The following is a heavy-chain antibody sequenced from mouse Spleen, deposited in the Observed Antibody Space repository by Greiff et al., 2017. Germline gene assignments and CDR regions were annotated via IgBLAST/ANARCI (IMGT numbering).Heavy chain of an antibody. CDR1: GSPFTRYY. CDR3: TTLGWGAY. CDR2: INPSNGGT. V-gene: IGHV1S16*01. Sequence: QVQLQQSGAELVTPGASVQLSCTASGSPFTRYYMYWVKQRPGQGLEWIGSINPSNGGTNFNEKFKSKATMTVDKSSSTANMQLSSLTDEDSAVDYCTTLGWGAYWGQGTLVNVSA. J-gene: IGHJ3*01. D-gene: IGHD1-1*02.